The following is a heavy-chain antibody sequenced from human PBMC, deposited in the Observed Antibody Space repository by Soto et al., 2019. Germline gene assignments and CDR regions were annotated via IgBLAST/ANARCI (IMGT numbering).Heavy chain of an antibody. J-gene: IGHJ6*02. CDR2: IYYSGST. D-gene: IGHD2-2*01. CDR3: ASPAIFCSSTSCPYYYYYYGMDV. V-gene: IGHV4-39*01. CDR1: GGSISSSSYY. Sequence: SETLSLTCTVSGGSISSSSYYWGWVRQPPGKGLEWVGSIYYSGSTYYNPSLKSRVTISVDTSKNQFSLKLSSVTAADTAVYYCASPAIFCSSTSCPYYYYYYGMDVWGQGTTVTVSS.